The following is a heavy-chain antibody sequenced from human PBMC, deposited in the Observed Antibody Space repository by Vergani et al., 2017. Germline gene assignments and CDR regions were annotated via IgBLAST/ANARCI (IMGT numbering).Heavy chain of an antibody. D-gene: IGHD5-12*01. J-gene: IGHJ3*02. CDR1: GFTFSSYS. CDR3: ARDAKWLRSAAFDI. CDR2: ISSSSSYI. V-gene: IGHV3-21*01. Sequence: EVQLVESGGGLVQPGGSLRLSCAASGFTFSSYSMNWVRQAPGKGLEWVSSISSSSSYIYYADSVKGRFTISRDNAKNSLYLQMNSLRAEDTAVYYCARDAKWLRSAAFDIWGQGTMVTVSS.